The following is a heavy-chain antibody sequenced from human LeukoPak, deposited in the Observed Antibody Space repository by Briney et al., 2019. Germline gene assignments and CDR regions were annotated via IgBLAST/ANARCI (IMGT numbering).Heavy chain of an antibody. Sequence: ASVKVSCKASGGTFNSYAISWVRQAPGQGLEWMGGIIPIFGTTNYARKFRGRVTLTADKSTRTAYMELSSLRSEDTAVYYCARGKDYYDSSGSFDLDYWGQGTLVTVSS. D-gene: IGHD3-22*01. CDR1: GGTFNSYA. V-gene: IGHV1-69*06. CDR3: ARGKDYYDSSGSFDLDY. CDR2: IIPIFGTT. J-gene: IGHJ4*02.